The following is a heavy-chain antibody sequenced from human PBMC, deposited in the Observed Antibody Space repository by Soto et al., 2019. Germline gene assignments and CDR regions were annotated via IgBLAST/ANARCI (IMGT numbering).Heavy chain of an antibody. CDR3: AHGHTIFGLIMNDGFAI. D-gene: IGHD3-3*01. Sequence: GLALVDSTQTFTLTCTFSGFSLGTRGVGVGWIRQPPGKALEWLALIYWDDDKRYSPSLESRLTITKDTSKNQVVLTMTNMDPVDTATYYCAHGHTIFGLIMNDGFAIWGKGTMVTVS. J-gene: IGHJ3*02. CDR1: GFSLGTRGVG. V-gene: IGHV2-5*02. CDR2: IYWDDDK.